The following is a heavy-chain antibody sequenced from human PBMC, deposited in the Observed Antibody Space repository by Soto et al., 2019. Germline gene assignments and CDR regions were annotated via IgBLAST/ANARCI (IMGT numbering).Heavy chain of an antibody. CDR2: IKQDGSEK. J-gene: IGHJ4*02. Sequence: EVQLVESGGGLVQPGGSLRLSCAASGFTFSSYWMSWVRQAPGKGLEWVANIKQDGSEKYYVDSVKGRFTISRDNAKNSLYLQMNSLRAEDTVVYYCARGSSSSWYYFDYWGQGTLVTVSS. V-gene: IGHV3-7*01. CDR1: GFTFSSYW. CDR3: ARGSSSSWYYFDY. D-gene: IGHD6-13*01.